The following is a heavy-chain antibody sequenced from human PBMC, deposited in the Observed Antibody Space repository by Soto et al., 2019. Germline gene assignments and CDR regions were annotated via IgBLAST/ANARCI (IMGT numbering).Heavy chain of an antibody. Sequence: GGSLRLSCAASGFTFSNYAMSWVRQAPGKGLEWVPGISVSGGSTYYADSVKGRFTISRDNSKNTLYVQMNSLRVDDTAVYYCAKDAGSVCSGGSCYFQALDSWGQGTLVTVSS. CDR1: GFTFSNYA. J-gene: IGHJ4*02. CDR2: ISVSGGST. D-gene: IGHD2-15*01. CDR3: AKDAGSVCSGGSCYFQALDS. V-gene: IGHV3-23*01.